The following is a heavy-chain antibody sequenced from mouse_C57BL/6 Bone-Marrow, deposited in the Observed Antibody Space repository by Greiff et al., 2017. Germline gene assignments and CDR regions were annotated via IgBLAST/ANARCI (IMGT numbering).Heavy chain of an antibody. D-gene: IGHD2-3*01. CDR1: GYTFTDYY. V-gene: IGHV1-26*01. Sequence: VQLQQSGPELVKPGASVKISCKASGYTFTDYYMNWVKQSHGKSLEWIGDINPNNGGTSYNQQFKGKATLTVDKSSSTAYMELRSLTSEDSAVYYCAREGWLLRPYYFDYWGQGTTLTVSS. CDR2: INPNNGGT. J-gene: IGHJ2*01. CDR3: AREGWLLRPYYFDY.